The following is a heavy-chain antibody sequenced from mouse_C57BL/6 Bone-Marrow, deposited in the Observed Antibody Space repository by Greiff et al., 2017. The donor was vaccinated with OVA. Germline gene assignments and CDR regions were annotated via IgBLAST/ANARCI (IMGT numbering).Heavy chain of an antibody. D-gene: IGHD2-1*01. CDR1: GYTFTSYW. V-gene: IGHV1-64*01. J-gene: IGHJ4*01. CDR2: IHPNSGST. Sequence: QVQLQQPGAELVKPGASVKLSCKASGYTFTSYWMHWVKQRPGQGLEWIGMIHPNSGSTNYNEKFKSKATLTVDKSSSTAYRQLSSLTSEDSAVYYCASFYYGNLYAMDYWGQGTSVTVSS. CDR3: ASFYYGNLYAMDY.